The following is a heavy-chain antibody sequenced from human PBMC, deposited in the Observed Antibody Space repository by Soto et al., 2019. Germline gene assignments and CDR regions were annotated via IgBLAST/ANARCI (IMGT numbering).Heavy chain of an antibody. V-gene: IGHV4-39*01. CDR3: VRSLMDV. CDR1: GGSIRESGLY. CDR2: IFFSGRT. Sequence: PSETLSLTCPVSGGSIRESGLYWGWIRQSPGKGLEWIGSIFFSGRTHYNPSLKSRVSISIDASKNQFSLNVISVTAADTGVYYCVRSLMDVWGKGTTVTVSS. J-gene: IGHJ6*03.